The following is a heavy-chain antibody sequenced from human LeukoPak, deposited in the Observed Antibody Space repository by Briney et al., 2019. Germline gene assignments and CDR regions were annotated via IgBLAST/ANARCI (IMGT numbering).Heavy chain of an antibody. CDR1: GGSISSSSYY. V-gene: IGHV4-39*07. CDR3: ACSERRSGRPSVVAIDY. Sequence: PSETLSLTCTVSGGSISSSSYYWGWIRQPPGKGLEWIGSFHHSGSTYYNPSLKSRVTISVDTSKNQFSLKLSSVTAADTAVYYCACSERRSGRPSVVAIDYWGQGTLVTVSS. CDR2: FHHSGST. D-gene: IGHD5-12*01. J-gene: IGHJ4*02.